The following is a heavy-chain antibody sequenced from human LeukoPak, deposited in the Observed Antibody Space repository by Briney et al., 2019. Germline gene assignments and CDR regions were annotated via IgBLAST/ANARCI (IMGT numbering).Heavy chain of an antibody. J-gene: IGHJ3*02. CDR1: GFTFSSYG. Sequence: GGSLRLSCAASGFTFSSYGMHWVRQAPGKGLEWVAVIWYDGSNKYYADSVKGRFTISRDNSKSTLYLQMNSLRAEDTAVYYCARAYYDILTGRETDAFDIWGQGTMVTVSS. CDR3: ARAYYDILTGRETDAFDI. V-gene: IGHV3-33*01. CDR2: IWYDGSNK. D-gene: IGHD3-9*01.